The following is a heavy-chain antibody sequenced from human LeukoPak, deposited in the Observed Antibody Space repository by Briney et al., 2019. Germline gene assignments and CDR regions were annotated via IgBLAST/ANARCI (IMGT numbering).Heavy chain of an antibody. CDR1: GFTFSSYG. V-gene: IGHV3-33*01. CDR2: IWYDGSNK. J-gene: IGHJ3*02. CDR3: ARNQDYGVYNSVGAFDI. Sequence: GRSLRLSCAASGFTFSSYGMHWVRQAPGKGLECVAVIWYDGSNKYYADSVKGRFTISRDNSKNTLYLQMNSLRAEDTAVYYCARNQDYGVYNSVGAFDIWGQGTMVTVSS. D-gene: IGHD4-17*01.